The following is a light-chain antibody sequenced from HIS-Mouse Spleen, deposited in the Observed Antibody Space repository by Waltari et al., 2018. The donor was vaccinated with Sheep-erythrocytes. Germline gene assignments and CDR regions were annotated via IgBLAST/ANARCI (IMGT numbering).Light chain of an antibody. J-gene: IGLJ3*02. CDR3: CSYAGSSTPWV. CDR1: SSDVGSYNL. Sequence: LTQPASVSGSPGQSITISCTGTSSDVGSYNLVSWYQQHPGKAPKLMIYEGSKRPSGVSNRFSGSKSGTTASRTISVLQAEDEADYYCCSYAGSSTPWVFGGGTKLTVL. V-gene: IGLV2-23*01. CDR2: EGS.